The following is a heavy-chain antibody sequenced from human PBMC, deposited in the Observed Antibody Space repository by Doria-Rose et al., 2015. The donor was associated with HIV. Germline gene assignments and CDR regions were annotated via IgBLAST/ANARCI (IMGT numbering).Heavy chain of an antibody. CDR2: IFSDDER. J-gene: IGHJ4*02. CDR1: GVSLSSPGMG. V-gene: IGHV2-26*01. D-gene: IGHD6-13*01. Sequence: VTLKESGPVLVKPTETLTLTCTVSGVSLSSPGMGVSWIRQPPGKALEWLANIFSDDERSYKSSLKSRLTIARGTSKCQVVLTMTDVDPVDTATYYCARIKSSRWYHKYYFDFWGQGTLVIVSA. CDR3: ARIKSSRWYHKYYFDF.